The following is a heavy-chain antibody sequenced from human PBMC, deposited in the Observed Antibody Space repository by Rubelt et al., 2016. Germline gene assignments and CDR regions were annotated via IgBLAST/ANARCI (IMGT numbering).Heavy chain of an antibody. CDR3: AGLERFFGPFDP. CDR2: IDPSDSYT. J-gene: IGHJ5*02. D-gene: IGHD1-1*01. CDR1: GYSFTSYW. Sequence: EVQLVQSGAEVKKPGESLKVSCKGSGYSFTSYWISWVRQMPGKGLEWMGRIDPSDSYTNYSRACQGHLTISADKSISTAYLQWGSLKASDTAMYYCAGLERFFGPFDPWGQGSLVTVSS. V-gene: IGHV5-10-1*01.